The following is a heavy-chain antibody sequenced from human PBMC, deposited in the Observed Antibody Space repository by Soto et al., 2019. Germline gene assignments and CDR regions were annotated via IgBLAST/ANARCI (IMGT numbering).Heavy chain of an antibody. CDR1: GGSISDHY. Sequence: SETLSLTCSVSGGSISDHYWSWIRQPPGKRLEWIGYISYSGTTTYNPSLKSRVTISVDTSKNQFFLKLSSVTAADTAVYYCAKTYSGNYFDYWGQGTLVTVSS. J-gene: IGHJ4*02. CDR3: AKTYSGNYFDY. D-gene: IGHD1-26*01. V-gene: IGHV4-59*11. CDR2: ISYSGTT.